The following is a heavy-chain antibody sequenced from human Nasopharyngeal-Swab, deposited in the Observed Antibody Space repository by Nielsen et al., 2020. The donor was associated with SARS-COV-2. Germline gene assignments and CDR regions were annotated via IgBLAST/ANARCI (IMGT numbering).Heavy chain of an antibody. J-gene: IGHJ4*02. CDR3: ARDSSGWYPDLDY. CDR1: GFTFSGYS. D-gene: IGHD6-19*01. Sequence: GESLKISCAASGFTFSGYSMSWVRQAPGKGLEWVANIKQDGSEKYYADSVEGRFTISRDSAKNSLFLQMNSLRAEDTAVYYCARDSSGWYPDLDYWGQGTLVTVSS. V-gene: IGHV3-7*01. CDR2: IKQDGSEK.